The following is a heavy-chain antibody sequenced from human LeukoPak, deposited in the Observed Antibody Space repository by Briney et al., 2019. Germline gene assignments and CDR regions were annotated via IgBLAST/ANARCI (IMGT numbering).Heavy chain of an antibody. V-gene: IGHV3-53*01. D-gene: IGHD3-22*01. CDR3: ARGDDSGYYDYFDY. CDR1: GFSVDSNY. J-gene: IGHJ4*02. Sequence: GGSLRLSCAASGFSVDSNYLSWVRQAPGKGLEWVSTIYTGGNTYYAASVKGRFTISRDFSKNTVFLHMNSLRAEDTAMYYCARGDDSGYYDYFDYWGQGALVTVSS. CDR2: IYTGGNT.